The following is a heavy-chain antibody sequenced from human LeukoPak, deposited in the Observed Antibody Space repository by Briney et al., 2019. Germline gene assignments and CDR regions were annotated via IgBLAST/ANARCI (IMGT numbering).Heavy chain of an antibody. J-gene: IGHJ4*02. V-gene: IGHV3-74*01. CDR3: AKGPNYFDS. CDR1: GFSFSNYW. CDR2: MNSDGSAT. Sequence: GGSLRLSCAASGFSFSNYWMHWVRQAPGKGLVWVTRMNSDGSATYYADSVQGRFTVSRDNAKNTLYLQMNSLRAEDTAMYFCAKGPNYFDSWGQGTLVTVST.